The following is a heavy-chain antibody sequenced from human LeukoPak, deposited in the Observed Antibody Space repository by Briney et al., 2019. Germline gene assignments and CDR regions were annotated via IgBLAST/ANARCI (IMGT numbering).Heavy chain of an antibody. CDR1: GFTVSSNY. CDR3: ASSSGSYYRVDY. D-gene: IGHD1-26*01. Sequence: GGSLRLSCAASGFTVSSNYMSWVRQAPGKGLEWVSVIYSGGSTYYADSVKGRFTISRDNSKNTLYLQMNSLRAEDTAVYYCASSSGSYYRVDYWGQGTLVTVSS. V-gene: IGHV3-66*01. J-gene: IGHJ4*02. CDR2: IYSGGST.